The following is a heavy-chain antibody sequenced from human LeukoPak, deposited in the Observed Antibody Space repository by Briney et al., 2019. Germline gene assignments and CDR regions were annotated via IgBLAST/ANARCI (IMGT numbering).Heavy chain of an antibody. J-gene: IGHJ4*02. CDR1: GFTFSSYE. V-gene: IGHV3-48*03. CDR3: ARVATTVVTHFDY. D-gene: IGHD4-23*01. CDR2: ISSSGSTI. Sequence: EGSLRLSCAASGFTFSSYEMNWVRQAPGKGLEWVSYISSSGSTIYYADSVKGRFTISRDNAKNSLSLHMTSLRAEDTALYYCARVATTVVTHFDYWGQGSLVTVSS.